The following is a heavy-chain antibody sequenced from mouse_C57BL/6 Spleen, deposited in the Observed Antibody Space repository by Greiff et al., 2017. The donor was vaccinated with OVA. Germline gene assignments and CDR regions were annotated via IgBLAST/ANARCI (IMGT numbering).Heavy chain of an antibody. Sequence: QVQLQQPGAELVMPGASVKLSCKASGYTFTSYWMHWVKQRPGQGLEWIGEIDPSDSYTNYNQKFKGKSTLTVDKSSSTAYMQLSSLTSEDSAVYYCARSTDYDYYYFGYWGQGTTLTVSS. CDR3: ARSTDYDYYYFGY. V-gene: IGHV1-69*01. J-gene: IGHJ2*01. D-gene: IGHD2-4*01. CDR1: GYTFTSYW. CDR2: IDPSDSYT.